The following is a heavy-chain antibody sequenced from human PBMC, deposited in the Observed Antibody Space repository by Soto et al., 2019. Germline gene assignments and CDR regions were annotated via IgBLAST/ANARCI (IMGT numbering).Heavy chain of an antibody. J-gene: IGHJ6*02. CDR3: ARSVAVAGYYYYGMDV. CDR1: GGTFSSYA. CDR2: IIPIFGTA. Sequence: ASVKVSCKASGGTFSSYAISWVRQAPGQGLEWMGGIIPIFGTANYAQKFQGRVTITADESTSTAYMELSSLRSEDTAVYYCARSVAVAGYYYYGMDVWGQGTTVTVS. V-gene: IGHV1-69*13. D-gene: IGHD6-19*01.